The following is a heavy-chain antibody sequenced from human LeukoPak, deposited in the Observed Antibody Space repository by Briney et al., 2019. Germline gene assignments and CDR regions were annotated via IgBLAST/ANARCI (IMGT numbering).Heavy chain of an antibody. V-gene: IGHV1-69-2*01. Sequence: ASVKISCKVSGYTFTDYYMHWVQQAPGKGLEWMGLVDPEDGETIYAGKFQGRVTITADTSTDTAYMELSSLRSEDTAVYYCATWVSAWLRFDYWGQGTLVTVSS. D-gene: IGHD5-12*01. CDR1: GYTFTDYY. CDR2: VDPEDGET. J-gene: IGHJ4*02. CDR3: ATWVSAWLRFDY.